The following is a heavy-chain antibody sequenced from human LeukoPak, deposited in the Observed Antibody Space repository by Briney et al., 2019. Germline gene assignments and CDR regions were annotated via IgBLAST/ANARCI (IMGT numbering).Heavy chain of an antibody. Sequence: GGSLRLSCAASGFRFSTYWMSWVRQAPGKGLEWVANMKHDGREKYYVDSVKGRFTVSRDNAKNSLYLQMKSMRAEDTAVYYCAKDSSYCTGGSCYYNYYYMDVWGKGTTVTVSS. V-gene: IGHV3-7*01. D-gene: IGHD2-15*01. J-gene: IGHJ6*03. CDR2: MKHDGREK. CDR3: AKDSSYCTGGSCYYNYYYMDV. CDR1: GFRFSTYW.